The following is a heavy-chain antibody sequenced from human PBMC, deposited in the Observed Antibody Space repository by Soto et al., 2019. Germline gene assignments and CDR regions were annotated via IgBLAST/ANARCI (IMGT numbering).Heavy chain of an antibody. D-gene: IGHD2-2*01. CDR1: GGAISSSSYY. Sequence: ASETLSLTCTVSGGAISSSSYYWGWIRQPPGKGLEWIGTIYYSGTTYYTPSLKSRITISVDTSKNQFSLNLSSVTAADTALYYCPRHHTIRSYYYYLDVWGKGTTVTVSS. J-gene: IGHJ6*03. CDR3: PRHHTIRSYYYYLDV. CDR2: IYYSGTT. V-gene: IGHV4-39*01.